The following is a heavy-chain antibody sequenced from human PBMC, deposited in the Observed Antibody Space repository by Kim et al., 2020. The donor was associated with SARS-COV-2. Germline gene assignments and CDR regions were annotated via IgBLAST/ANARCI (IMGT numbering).Heavy chain of an antibody. V-gene: IGHV3-15*01. Sequence: TDNAASVKGRFTITREDSKNTLYLQMNSLKTEDTAVDYCTTGRWELLLNYWGQGTLVTVSS. CDR2: T. D-gene: IGHD1-26*01. J-gene: IGHJ4*02. CDR3: TTGRWELLLNY.